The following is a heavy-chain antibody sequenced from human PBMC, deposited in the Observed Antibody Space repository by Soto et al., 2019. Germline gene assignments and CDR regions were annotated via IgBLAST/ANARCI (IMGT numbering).Heavy chain of an antibody. V-gene: IGHV1-8*01. Sequence: ASVKVSCKASGYTFTSSDINWGRQAPGQGRGWMGWMNPDSGHAAYAQKFQGRVTLTTSTSTSTVYMEMRSLGSEDTAVYYCARRPHCSGGICYYGLDNWGQGTLVTVS. CDR2: MNPDSGHA. CDR3: ARRPHCSGGICYYGLDN. J-gene: IGHJ4*02. CDR1: GYTFTSSD. D-gene: IGHD2-15*01.